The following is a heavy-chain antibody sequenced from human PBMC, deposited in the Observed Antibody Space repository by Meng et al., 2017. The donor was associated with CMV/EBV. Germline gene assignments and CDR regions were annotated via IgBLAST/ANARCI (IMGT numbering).Heavy chain of an antibody. CDR3: ARAAVDLSKDYFDY. J-gene: IGHJ4*02. CDR2: IYTSGST. Sequence: GPQRAAGPGLVKLSEDLVHPCTVYGGYIRSYYWSWIRRPAGKELEWIGRIYTSGSTNYNPSLKSRVTMSVDTSKNQFSLKLSSVTAADTAVYYCARAAVDLSKDYFDYWGQGTLVTVSS. CDR1: GGYIRSYY. V-gene: IGHV4-4*07. D-gene: IGHD2-15*01.